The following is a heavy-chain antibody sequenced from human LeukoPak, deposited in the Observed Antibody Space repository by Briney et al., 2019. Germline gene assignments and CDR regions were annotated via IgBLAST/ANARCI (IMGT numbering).Heavy chain of an antibody. V-gene: IGHV1-2*02. CDR2: INPNSGGT. D-gene: IGHD2-2*01. CDR3: ARDSCSSTSCYPSYDY. J-gene: IGHJ4*02. CDR1: GYTFTSYG. Sequence: ASVKVSCKASGYTFTSYGISWVRQAPGQGLEWMGWINPNSGGTNYAQKFQGRVTMTRDTSISTAYMELSRLRSDDTAVYYCARDSCSSTSCYPSYDYWGQGTLVTVSS.